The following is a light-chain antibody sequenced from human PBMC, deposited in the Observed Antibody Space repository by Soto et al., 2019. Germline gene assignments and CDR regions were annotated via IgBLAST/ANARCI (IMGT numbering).Light chain of an antibody. CDR2: EIS. CDR1: SSDVGGYNF. Sequence: QSALTQPASVSGSPGQAITISCTGTSSDVGGYNFVPWYQQYPGKAPKLMIFEISDRPSGVSNRFSGSKSGNTASLTISGLQAEDEADYYCSSYTSNTTRVFGGGTKLTVL. J-gene: IGLJ3*02. V-gene: IGLV2-14*01. CDR3: SSYTSNTTRV.